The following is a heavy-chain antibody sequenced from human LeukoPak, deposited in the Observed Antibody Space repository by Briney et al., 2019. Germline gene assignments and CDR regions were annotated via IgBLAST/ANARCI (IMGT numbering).Heavy chain of an antibody. Sequence: SVKVSCKASGGTFSSYAISWVRQAPGQGLEWMGGIIPIFGTANYAQKFQGRVTITTDESTSTAYMALSSLRSEDTAVYYCASRFPAAGAFDIWGQGTMVTVS. CDR3: ASRFPAAGAFDI. J-gene: IGHJ3*02. CDR1: GGTFSSYA. D-gene: IGHD3-3*01. V-gene: IGHV1-69*05. CDR2: IIPIFGTA.